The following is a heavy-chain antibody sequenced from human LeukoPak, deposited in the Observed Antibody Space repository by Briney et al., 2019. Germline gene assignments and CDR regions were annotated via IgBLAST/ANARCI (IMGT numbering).Heavy chain of an antibody. V-gene: IGHV4-59*01. CDR1: GGSISNYY. CDR3: ARDYYLDY. Sequence: SETLSLTCTVSGGSISNYYWTWIRQPPGKGLEWIGYLYYGGNTNYNPSLKSRATISVDTSKNQFSLKLNSVTAADTAVYYRARDYYLDYWGQGILVTVSS. CDR2: LYYGGNT. J-gene: IGHJ4*02.